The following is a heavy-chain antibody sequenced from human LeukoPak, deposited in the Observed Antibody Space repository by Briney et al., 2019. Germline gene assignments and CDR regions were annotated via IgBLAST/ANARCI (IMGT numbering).Heavy chain of an antibody. CDR2: ISSSGSTI. Sequence: PGGSLRLSCAASGFTFSSYEMNWVRQAPGKGLEWVSYISSSGSTIYYADSVKGRFTISRDNAKNSLYLQMNSLRAEDTAVYYCARGHIAAPGAFDIWGQGTMVTVSS. V-gene: IGHV3-48*03. CDR1: GFTFSSYE. J-gene: IGHJ3*02. CDR3: ARGHIAAPGAFDI. D-gene: IGHD6-25*01.